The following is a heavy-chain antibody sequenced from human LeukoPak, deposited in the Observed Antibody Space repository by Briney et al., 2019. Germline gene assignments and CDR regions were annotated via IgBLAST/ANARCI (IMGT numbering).Heavy chain of an antibody. Sequence: GGSLRLSCAASGFTFSNYWMSWVRQAPGKGLVWVSRINSGGTVTNYADSVKGRLTISRDNAKNTLYLQMNSLRAEDTAVYYCAKDRALLDYDSSGYLDYWGQGTLVTVSS. CDR1: GFTFSNYW. J-gene: IGHJ4*02. CDR3: AKDRALLDYDSSGYLDY. CDR2: INSGGTVT. D-gene: IGHD3-22*01. V-gene: IGHV3-74*01.